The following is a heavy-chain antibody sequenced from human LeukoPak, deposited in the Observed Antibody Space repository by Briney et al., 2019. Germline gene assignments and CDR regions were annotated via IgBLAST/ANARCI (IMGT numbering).Heavy chain of an antibody. CDR1: GFTFSSYA. D-gene: IGHD2-15*01. CDR3: ARDYCSGGSCYYFDH. J-gene: IGHJ4*02. V-gene: IGHV3-30*04. CDR2: ISYDGSNK. Sequence: GGSLRLSCAASGFTFSSYAMHWVRQAPGKGLEWVAVISYDGSNKYYADSVKGRFTISRDNSKNTLYLQMNSLRAEDTAVYYCARDYCSGGSCYYFDHWGQGTLVTVS.